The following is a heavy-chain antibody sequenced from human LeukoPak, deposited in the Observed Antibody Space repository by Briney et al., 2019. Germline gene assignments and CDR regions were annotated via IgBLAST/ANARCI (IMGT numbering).Heavy chain of an antibody. J-gene: IGHJ5*02. CDR2: IRYDGNNK. Sequence: PPGGSLRLSCVASGFTFNMYGMHWVRQAPGKGLEWVGIIRYDGNNKNNADSVKGRFTISRDNSKNTVYLQMNSLRPEDTAVYYCARDRCSSTSCYNGENNWFDPWGQGTLVTVSS. D-gene: IGHD2-2*02. CDR3: ARDRCSSTSCYNGENNWFDP. V-gene: IGHV3-30*02. CDR1: GFTFNMYG.